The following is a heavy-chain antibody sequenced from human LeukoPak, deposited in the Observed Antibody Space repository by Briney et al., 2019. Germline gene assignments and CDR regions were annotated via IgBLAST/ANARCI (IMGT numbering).Heavy chain of an antibody. J-gene: IGHJ1*01. D-gene: IGHD3-22*01. CDR1: GFTFSRYS. V-gene: IGHV3-74*01. CDR3: ARAPSEVGGYYPEYFRH. Sequence: PGGSLRLSCAASGFTFSRYSMRWVRHAPGKGLVWVSRIKSDGKTNYADSVKGRFTISRDNAKNTVSLQMDSLRAEDTGVYYCARAPSEVGGYYPEYFRHWGQGTLVTVSS. CDR2: IKSDGKT.